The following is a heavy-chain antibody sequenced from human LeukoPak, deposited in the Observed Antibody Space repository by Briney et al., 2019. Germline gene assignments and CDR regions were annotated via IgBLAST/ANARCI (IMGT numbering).Heavy chain of an antibody. D-gene: IGHD6-19*01. V-gene: IGHV1-69*05. CDR1: GGTFSSYA. J-gene: IGHJ4*02. CDR2: IIPIFGTA. Sequence: SVKVSCKASGGTFSSYAISWVRQAPGQGLEWMGRIIPIFGTANYAQKFQGRVTITTDESTSTAYMELSSLSSEDTAVYYCARAYSSGWYVFDYWGQGTLVTVSS. CDR3: ARAYSSGWYVFDY.